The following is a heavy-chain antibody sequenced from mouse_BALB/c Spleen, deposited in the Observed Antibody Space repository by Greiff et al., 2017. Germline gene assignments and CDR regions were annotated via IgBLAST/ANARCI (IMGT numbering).Heavy chain of an antibody. CDR2: INPNNGGT. V-gene: IGHV1-18*01. CDR3: ARFGNYRFDY. CDR1: GYTFTDYN. Sequence: QLQQSGPELVKPGASVKIPCKASGYTFTDYNMDWVKQSHGKSLEWIGDINPNNGGTIYNQKFKGKATLTVDKSSSTAYMELRSLTSEDTAVYYCARFGNYRFDYWGQGTTLTVSS. J-gene: IGHJ2*01. D-gene: IGHD2-1*01.